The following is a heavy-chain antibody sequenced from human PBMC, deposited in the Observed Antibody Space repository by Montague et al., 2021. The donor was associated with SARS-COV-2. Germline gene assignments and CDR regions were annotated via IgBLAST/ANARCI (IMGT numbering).Heavy chain of an antibody. Sequence: SETLSLTCIVSDYSISSGYYWGWVRQPPGKGLEWLGFIDYSGSTYYNPSLKTRVTMSLDTSKNQFSLTLTSVTAADTALYYCARDITLGMDVWGRGTTVTVSS. J-gene: IGHJ6*02. V-gene: IGHV4-38-2*02. CDR2: IDYSGST. CDR3: ARDITLGMDV. CDR1: DYSISSGYY.